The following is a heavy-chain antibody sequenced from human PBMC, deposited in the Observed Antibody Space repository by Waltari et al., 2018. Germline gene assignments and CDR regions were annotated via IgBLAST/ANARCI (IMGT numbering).Heavy chain of an antibody. Sequence: EVQLVESGGGLVQPGGSLRLACAASGFTFSSYWMTWVSQAPGKGLDWVANIKQDGSVKYYVDSVRGRFTISRDNAKNSLYLQMNILRAEDTAVYYCARDSGYSGYNSYSFDYWGQGTLVTVSS. V-gene: IGHV3-7*01. CDR3: ARDSGYSGYNSYSFDY. CDR2: IKQDGSVK. D-gene: IGHD5-12*01. J-gene: IGHJ4*02. CDR1: GFTFSSYW.